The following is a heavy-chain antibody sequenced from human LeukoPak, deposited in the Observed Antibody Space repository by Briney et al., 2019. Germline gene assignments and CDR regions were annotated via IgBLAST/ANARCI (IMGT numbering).Heavy chain of an antibody. V-gene: IGHV4-59*01. Sequence: SETLSLTCAVSGGSISSYYWSWIRQPPGKGLEWIGYIYYSGSTNYNPSLESRVTISVDTSKNQFSLKLSSVTAADTAIYYCARDLGYCSTASCYAWFDPWGQGTLVTVSS. CDR1: GGSISSYY. CDR3: ARDLGYCSTASCYAWFDP. CDR2: IYYSGST. J-gene: IGHJ5*02. D-gene: IGHD2-2*01.